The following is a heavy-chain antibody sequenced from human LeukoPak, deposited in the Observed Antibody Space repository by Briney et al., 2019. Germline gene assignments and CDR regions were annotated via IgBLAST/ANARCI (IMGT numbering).Heavy chain of an antibody. CDR2: IYYSGST. CDR3: ARPGVGSGRYGAFDI. CDR1: GGSISRYY. Sequence: SETLSLTCTVSGGSISRYYWSWIRQPPGKGLEWIGYIYYSGSTDYNPSLKSRVTISVDTSKNQISLKLSSVTAADTAVYYCARPGVGSGRYGAFDIWGQGTMVTVSS. V-gene: IGHV4-59*08. J-gene: IGHJ3*02. D-gene: IGHD5-18*01.